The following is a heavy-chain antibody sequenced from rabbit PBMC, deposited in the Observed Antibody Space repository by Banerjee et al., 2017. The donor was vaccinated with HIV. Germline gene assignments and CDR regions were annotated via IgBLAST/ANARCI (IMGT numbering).Heavy chain of an antibody. CDR3: VRGSSDYNWAFDP. CDR1: GFSFSSGYC. J-gene: IGHJ2*01. CDR2: IYSTSGSA. D-gene: IGHD8-1*01. Sequence: QSLEESGGDLVKPGASLTLTCTASGFSFSSGYCMCWVRQAPGKGLEWIACIYSTSGSAYYASWVNGRFTISSDNAQNTVDLQLNSLTAADTATYFCVRGSSDYNWAFDPWGPGTLVTVS. V-gene: IGHV1S40*01.